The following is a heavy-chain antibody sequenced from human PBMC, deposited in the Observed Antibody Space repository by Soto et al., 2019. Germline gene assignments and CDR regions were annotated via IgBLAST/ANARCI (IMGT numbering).Heavy chain of an antibody. J-gene: IGHJ3*02. Sequence: ASVKVSCKVSGYTLTELSMHWVRQAPGKGLEWMGGFDPEDGETIYAQKFQGRVTMTEDTSTDTAYMELSSLRSEDTAVYYCATAINYYDSPDAFDIWGQGTMVTVS. V-gene: IGHV1-24*01. CDR1: GYTLTELS. CDR3: ATAINYYDSPDAFDI. CDR2: FDPEDGET. D-gene: IGHD3-22*01.